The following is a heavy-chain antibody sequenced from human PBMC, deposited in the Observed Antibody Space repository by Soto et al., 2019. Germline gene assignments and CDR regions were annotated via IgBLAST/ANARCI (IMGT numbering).Heavy chain of an antibody. D-gene: IGHD1-26*01. Sequence: LEMMRDTCTVSGGTSSGSGDCWGRIRQPPGKGLEWIGSIYYSGSTYYNPSLKSRVTISVDTSKNQFSLKLSSVTAADTAVYYCARHGDSGSEYYFDYWGQGTLVTVSS. CDR2: IYYSGST. CDR3: ARHGDSGSEYYFDY. CDR1: GGTSSGSGDC. V-gene: IGHV4-39*01. J-gene: IGHJ4*02.